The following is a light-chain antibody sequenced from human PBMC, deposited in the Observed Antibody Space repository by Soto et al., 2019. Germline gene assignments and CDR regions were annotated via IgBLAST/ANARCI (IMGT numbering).Light chain of an antibody. CDR2: DAS. V-gene: IGKV3-11*01. CDR1: QSVSSY. J-gene: IGKJ2*01. Sequence: EIVLTQSPATLSLSPGERANLSCRASQSVSSYLAWYQQKPGQAPRLLIYDASNRATGIPARFSGSGSGTDFTITISSLEPEDFAVYYCQQRSNWPPGYTFGQRTKLEI. CDR3: QQRSNWPPGYT.